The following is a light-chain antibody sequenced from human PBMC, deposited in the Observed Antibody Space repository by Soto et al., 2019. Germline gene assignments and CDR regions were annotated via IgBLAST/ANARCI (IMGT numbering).Light chain of an antibody. J-gene: IGKJ1*01. CDR3: QKSCIGHRT. CDR2: GAS. CDR1: QFISNS. V-gene: IGKV3-15*01. Sequence: EILMTQSPATLSVSPGERVTLSCKASQFISNSLAWYQQRPGQPPRLLICGASTRAAGISAWFSGSGSGTEFTLTIRSLPLENGGAYYGQKSCIGHRTLGQGTKGDIK.